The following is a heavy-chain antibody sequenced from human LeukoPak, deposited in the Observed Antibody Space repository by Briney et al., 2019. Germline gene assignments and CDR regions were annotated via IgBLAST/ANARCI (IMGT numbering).Heavy chain of an antibody. V-gene: IGHV3-48*04. D-gene: IGHD5-12*01. CDR1: GLTFSTYG. CDR2: ISSSSDSI. CDR3: AKSRIGFSGQLDH. J-gene: IGHJ4*02. Sequence: GGSLRLSCAASGLTFSTYGMIWVRQAPGKGLEWLSYISSSSDSIKYADSVKGRFTSSRENAKNSLYLQMNSLRAEDTAVYYCAKSRIGFSGQLDHWGQGALITVSS.